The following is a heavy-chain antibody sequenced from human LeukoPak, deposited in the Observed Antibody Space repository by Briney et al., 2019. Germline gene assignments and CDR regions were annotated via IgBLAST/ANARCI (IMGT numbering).Heavy chain of an antibody. V-gene: IGHV4-31*03. J-gene: IGHJ4*02. CDR3: ARVGRSGSDNLPFDY. D-gene: IGHD3-10*01. Sequence: SQTLSLTCTVSGGFISSGGYYWNWIRQHPGKGLEWIGYIYYSGNTLYNPSLKSRVSISVDMSKNQFSLKLTSVTDADTAVYYCARVGRSGSDNLPFDYWGQGILVTVSS. CDR2: IYYSGNT. CDR1: GGFISSGGYY.